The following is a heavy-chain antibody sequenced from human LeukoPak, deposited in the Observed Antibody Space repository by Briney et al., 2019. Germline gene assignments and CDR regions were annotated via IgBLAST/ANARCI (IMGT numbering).Heavy chain of an antibody. Sequence: PSETLSLTCTVSGGSISSYYWSWIRQPPGKGLEWIGYIYYSGSTNYNPSLKSRVTISVDRSKNQFSLKLSSVTAADTAVYYCARGTIEYSSSSPYNWFDPWGQGTLVTVSS. J-gene: IGHJ5*02. V-gene: IGHV4-59*12. CDR1: GGSISSYY. D-gene: IGHD6-6*01. CDR3: ARGTIEYSSSSPYNWFDP. CDR2: IYYSGST.